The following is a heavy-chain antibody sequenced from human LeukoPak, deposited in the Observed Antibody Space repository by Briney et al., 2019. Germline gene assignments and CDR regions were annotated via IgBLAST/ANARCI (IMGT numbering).Heavy chain of an antibody. D-gene: IGHD2/OR15-2a*01. CDR3: AKEADNSGTYYMDV. J-gene: IGHJ6*03. CDR1: GFTFGSYE. CDR2: ISSSGSTI. V-gene: IGHV3-48*03. Sequence: PGGSLRLSCAASGFTFGSYEMNWVRQAPGKGLEWVSYISSSGSTIYYADSVKGRFTISRDNAKNSLYLQMNSLRAEDTAVYYCAKEADNSGTYYMDVWGKGTTITVSS.